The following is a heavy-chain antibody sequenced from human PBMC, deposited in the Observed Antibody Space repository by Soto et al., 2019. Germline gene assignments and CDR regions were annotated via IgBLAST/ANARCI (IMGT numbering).Heavy chain of an antibody. J-gene: IGHJ6*02. V-gene: IGHV3-23*01. CDR1: GFIFSDYA. Sequence: EVQLLESGGGLVQPGGSLRLSCAASGFIFSDYAMSWVRQAPGKGLEWVSCISGSGDSAYYADSVKGRFTISRDNSKNTLNLQMNSLRAEETAVYYCAKEGTIAVVGTYYYGMDIWGQGTTVTVSS. CDR3: AKEGTIAVVGTYYYGMDI. CDR2: ISGSGDSA. D-gene: IGHD6-19*01.